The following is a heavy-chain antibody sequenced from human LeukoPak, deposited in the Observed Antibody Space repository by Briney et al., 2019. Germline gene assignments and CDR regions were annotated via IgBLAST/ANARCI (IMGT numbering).Heavy chain of an antibody. Sequence: GGSLRLSCAASGFTVSSNYMSWVRQAPGRGLEWVSIIYSGGTTYYADSVKGRFTISRDNSKSTLYLQMNSLRAEDTAVYYCARFSSGWDPFDDWGQGTLVTVSS. V-gene: IGHV3-66*01. CDR2: IYSGGTT. J-gene: IGHJ4*02. CDR3: ARFSSGWDPFDD. CDR1: GFTVSSNY. D-gene: IGHD6-19*01.